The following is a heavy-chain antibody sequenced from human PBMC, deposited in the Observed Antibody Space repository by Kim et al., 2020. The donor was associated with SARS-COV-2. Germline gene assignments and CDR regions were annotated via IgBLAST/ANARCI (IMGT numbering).Heavy chain of an antibody. CDR2: IYPGDSDT. CDR1: GYNFRDFW. CDR3: TRLSWGAGMIFHKEHREGRQGFDV. J-gene: IGHJ6*02. V-gene: IGHV5-51*01. D-gene: IGHD1-26*01. Sequence: GESLKISCQGSGYNFRDFWIVWVRQMPEKGLEVMGIIYPGDSDTRYTPSFRGQVTISADNSISTAYLHWSSLKASDSAIYYCTRLSWGAGMIFHKEHREGRQGFDVWGQGTTVTVSS.